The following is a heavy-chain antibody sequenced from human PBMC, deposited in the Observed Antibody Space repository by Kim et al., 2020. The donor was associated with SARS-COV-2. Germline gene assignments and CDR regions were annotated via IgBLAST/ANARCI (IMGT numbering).Heavy chain of an antibody. V-gene: IGHV3-48*03. Sequence: GGSLRLSCAASGFTFSSYEMNWVRQAPGKGLEWVSYISSSGSTIYYADSVKGRFTISRDNAKNSLYLQMNSLRAEDTAVYYCARVPGSRITMIPSGGWFDPWGQGTLVTVSS. CDR3: ARVPGSRITMIPSGGWFDP. CDR1: GFTFSSYE. J-gene: IGHJ5*02. D-gene: IGHD3-22*01. CDR2: ISSSGSTI.